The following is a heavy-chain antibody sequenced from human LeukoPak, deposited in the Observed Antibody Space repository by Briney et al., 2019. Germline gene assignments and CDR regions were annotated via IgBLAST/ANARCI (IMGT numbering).Heavy chain of an antibody. J-gene: IGHJ4*02. Sequence: ASETLSVTCTVSGGSIRSYYWSWIRQPPGKGLQWIGYVSYSGGTNYNPSLKSRVTLSVDTSKNQVSLKLSSVTAADTALYYCARGETTTPFDYWGQGTLVTVSS. CDR1: GGSIRSYY. CDR2: VSYSGGT. D-gene: IGHD4-11*01. CDR3: ARGETTTPFDY. V-gene: IGHV4-59*01.